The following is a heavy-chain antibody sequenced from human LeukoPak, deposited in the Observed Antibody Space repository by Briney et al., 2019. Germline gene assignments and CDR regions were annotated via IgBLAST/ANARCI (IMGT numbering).Heavy chain of an antibody. CDR1: GFTFSSYA. D-gene: IGHD3-10*01. CDR2: ISYDGSNK. J-gene: IGHJ4*02. CDR3: ARERGEVDY. V-gene: IGHV3-30-3*01. Sequence: GRSLRLSCAASGFTFSSYAMHWVRQAPGKGLEWVAVISYDGSNKYYADSVKGRFTISRDNSKNTLYLQMNSLRPEDTAVYYCARERGEVDYWGQGTLVTVSS.